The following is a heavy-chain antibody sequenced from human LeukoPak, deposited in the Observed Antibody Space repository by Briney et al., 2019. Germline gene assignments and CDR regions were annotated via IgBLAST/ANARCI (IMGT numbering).Heavy chain of an antibody. CDR2: VDPEDGET. CDR3: ATDSSSIAAAEFDY. Sequence: ASVEVSCKVSGYTFTDYYMHWVQQAPGKGLEWMGLVDPEDGETIYAEKFQGRVTITADTSTDTAYMELSSLRSEDTAVYYCATDSSSIAAAEFDYWGQGTLVTVSS. J-gene: IGHJ4*02. V-gene: IGHV1-69-2*01. CDR1: GYTFTDYY. D-gene: IGHD6-13*01.